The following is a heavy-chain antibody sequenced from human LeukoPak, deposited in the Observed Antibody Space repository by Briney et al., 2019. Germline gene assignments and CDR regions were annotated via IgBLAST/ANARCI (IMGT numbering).Heavy chain of an antibody. CDR2: IYYSGST. Sequence: NPSETLSLTCTVSGGSISSSSYYWGWIRQPPGKGLEWIGSIYYSGSTYYNPSLKSRVTISVDTSKNQFSLKLSSVTAADTAVYYCARVTYYYDSSGYFSGGPHRIDYWGQGTLVTVSS. D-gene: IGHD3-22*01. CDR1: GGSISSSSYY. CDR3: ARVTYYYDSSGYFSGGPHRIDY. V-gene: IGHV4-39*07. J-gene: IGHJ4*02.